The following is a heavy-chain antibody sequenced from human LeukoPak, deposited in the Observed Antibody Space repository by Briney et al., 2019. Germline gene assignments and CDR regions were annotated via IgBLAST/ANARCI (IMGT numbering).Heavy chain of an antibody. V-gene: IGHV3-48*03. J-gene: IGHJ4*02. CDR3: ARRFSY. CDR1: GFTFSTYE. Sequence: GGSLRLSCAASGFTFSTYEMNWVRQAPGNGLEWISYISSSGSTIYYADSVKGRFTISRDNAKNSLFLQMNSLRADDTAVYYCARRFSYWGQGTLVTVSP. CDR2: ISSSGSTI. D-gene: IGHD2-21*01.